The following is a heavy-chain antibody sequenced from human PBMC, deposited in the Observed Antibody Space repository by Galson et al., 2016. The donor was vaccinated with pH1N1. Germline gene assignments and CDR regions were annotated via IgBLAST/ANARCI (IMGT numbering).Heavy chain of an antibody. CDR2: ISWNSGSI. V-gene: IGHV3-9*01. CDR1: GFTFDDYA. Sequence: SLRLSCAASGFTFDDYAMHWVRQAPGKGLEWVSGISWNSGSIGYADSVKGRFTISRDNAKNSLYLQMNSLRAEDTALYYCAKDSGHFYNWFDPWGQGALVTVSS. CDR3: AKDSGHFYNWFDP. J-gene: IGHJ5*02. D-gene: IGHD2/OR15-2a*01.